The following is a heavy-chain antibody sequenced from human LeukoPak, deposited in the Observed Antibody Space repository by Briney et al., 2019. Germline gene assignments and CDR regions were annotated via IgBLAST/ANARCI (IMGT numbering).Heavy chain of an antibody. CDR1: GFTFSSYS. Sequence: TGGSLRLSCAASGFTFSSYSINWVRQAQGKGLEWVSYISSFSSTIYYADSVKGRFTISRDNAKNSLYLQMNSLRAEDTAVYYCATEYDYWGQGTLVTVSS. J-gene: IGHJ4*02. V-gene: IGHV3-48*01. CDR2: ISSFSSTI. CDR3: ATEYDY.